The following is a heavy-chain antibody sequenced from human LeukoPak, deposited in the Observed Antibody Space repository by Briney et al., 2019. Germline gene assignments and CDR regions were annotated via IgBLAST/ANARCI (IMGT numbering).Heavy chain of an antibody. CDR3: ALPRGAVIPWFDP. CDR2: IIPIFGTA. Sequence: GASVKVSCKASGGTFSIYAISWVRQAPGQGLEWMGGIIPIFGTANYAQKFQGRVTITADESTSAAYMELSSLRSEDTAVYYCALPRGAVIPWFDPWGQGTLVTVSS. V-gene: IGHV1-69*13. CDR1: GGTFSIYA. D-gene: IGHD2-15*01. J-gene: IGHJ5*02.